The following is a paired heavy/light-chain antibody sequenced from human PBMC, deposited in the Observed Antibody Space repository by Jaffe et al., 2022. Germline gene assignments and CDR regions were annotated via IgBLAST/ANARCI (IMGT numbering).Light chain of an antibody. V-gene: IGLV2-14*03. CDR2: DVS. J-gene: IGLJ3*02. CDR3: CSYTSSSTLWV. CDR1: SSDVGGYNY. Sequence: QSALTQAASVSGSPGQSITISCTGTSSDVGGYNYVSWYQQHPGKAPKLIIYDVSNRPSGVSNRFSGSKSGNTASLTISGLQAEDEADYYCCSYTSSSTLWVFGGGTKLTVL.
Heavy chain of an antibody. CDR2: IYSDGNR. CDR1: GFTVSSNY. Sequence: EVQLVETGGGLIQPGGSLRLSCAASGFTVSSNYMSWVRQAPGKGLEWVSVIYSDGNRYYGDSVRGRFTISRDTSKNTVSLQMNSLRAEDTAVYYCARGGGVTTIRGAFDIWGQGTMVTVSS. V-gene: IGHV3-53*02. J-gene: IGHJ3*02. CDR3: ARGGGVTTIRGAFDI. D-gene: IGHD5-12*01.